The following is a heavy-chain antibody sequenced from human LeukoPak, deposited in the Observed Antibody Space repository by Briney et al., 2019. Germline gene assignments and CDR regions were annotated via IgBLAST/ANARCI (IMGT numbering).Heavy chain of an antibody. J-gene: IGHJ4*02. D-gene: IGHD3-10*01. V-gene: IGHV3-7*01. CDR1: GSTFSSYW. Sequence: GGSLRLSRAASGSTFSSYWMSWVRQAPGKGLEWVANIKQDGSEKYYVDSVKGRFTISRDNAKNSLYLQMNSLRAEDTAVYYCAKSRGSVDYWGQGTLVTVSS. CDR3: AKSRGSVDY. CDR2: IKQDGSEK.